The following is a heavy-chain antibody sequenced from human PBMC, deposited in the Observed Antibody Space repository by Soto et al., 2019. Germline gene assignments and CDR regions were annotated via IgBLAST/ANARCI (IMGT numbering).Heavy chain of an antibody. CDR3: ARGLAPKRYYFDY. J-gene: IGHJ4*02. Sequence: QVTLKKSGPVVVKPTETLTLTCTVSGFSLNNARVAVSWIRQPPGKALEWLAHILSNDETSYNTSLRSRLTISTDISKSQVFLTMTHMDPEDAATYYCARGLAPKRYYFDYWGQGALVTVSS. CDR1: GFSLNNARVA. V-gene: IGHV2-26*01. CDR2: ILSNDET.